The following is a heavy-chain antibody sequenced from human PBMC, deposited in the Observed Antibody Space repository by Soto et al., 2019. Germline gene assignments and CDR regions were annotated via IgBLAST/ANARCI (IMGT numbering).Heavy chain of an antibody. CDR1: GGSISSGGYY. CDR2: IYYSGST. J-gene: IGHJ4*02. Sequence: QVQLQESGPGLVKPSQTLSLTCTVSGGSISSGGYYWSWIRHHPGKCLEWIGYIYYSGSTYYNPSLKSRVTISVDTSKNKFSLKLSSVTAADTAVYYCARDNIAERRGLGYWGQGTLVTVSS. V-gene: IGHV4-31*03. D-gene: IGHD6-13*01. CDR3: ARDNIAERRGLGY.